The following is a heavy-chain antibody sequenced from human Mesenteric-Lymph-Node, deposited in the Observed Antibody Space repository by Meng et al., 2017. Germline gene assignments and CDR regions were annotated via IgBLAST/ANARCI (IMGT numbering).Heavy chain of an antibody. D-gene: IGHD3-16*01. V-gene: IGHV3-23*01. J-gene: IGHJ1*01. CDR3: AKDPFWAGEYFQH. CDR1: GIIFGDYA. CDR2: ISGSGGST. Sequence: GGSLRPSCTASGIIFGDYAMSWVRRAPGKGLEGVSAISGSGGSTYYADSVKGRFTISRDNSKNTLYLQMNSLRAEDTAVYYCAKDPFWAGEYFQHWGQGTLVTVSS.